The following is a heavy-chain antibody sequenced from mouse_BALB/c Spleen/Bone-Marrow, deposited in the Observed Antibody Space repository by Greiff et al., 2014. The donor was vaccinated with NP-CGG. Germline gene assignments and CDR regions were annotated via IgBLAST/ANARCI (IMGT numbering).Heavy chain of an antibody. Sequence: VQLVESGAELVKPGASVKLSCKASGFTFSGYYMYWVKQRPGQGLEWIGEINPGNGGTKFNEKFKGKATMTVDKSSSTAYMQISSLTSEDAAVYYCTRSNYGYWDMDVWGEGTTVTVSS. V-gene: IGHV1S81*02. CDR1: GFTFSGYY. D-gene: IGHD1-2*01. CDR3: TRSNYGYWDMDV. J-gene: IGHJ4*01. CDR2: INPGNGGT.